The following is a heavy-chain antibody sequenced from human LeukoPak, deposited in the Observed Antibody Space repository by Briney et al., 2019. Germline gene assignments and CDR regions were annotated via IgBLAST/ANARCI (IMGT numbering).Heavy chain of an antibody. V-gene: IGHV4-59*01. CDR2: IYYSGST. Sequence: SETLPLTCTVSGGSINSYYWSWIRQPPGEGLEWIGYIYYSGSTSYNPSLKSRVTMSLDTSKNQLSRKLSSVTAADTAVYYCARWYCSSDTCYHMDVWGKGTTVTVSS. D-gene: IGHD2-2*01. CDR1: GGSINSYY. CDR3: ARWYCSSDTCYHMDV. J-gene: IGHJ6*03.